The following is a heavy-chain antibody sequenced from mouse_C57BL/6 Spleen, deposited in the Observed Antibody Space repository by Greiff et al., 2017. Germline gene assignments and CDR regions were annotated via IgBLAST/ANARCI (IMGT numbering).Heavy chain of an antibody. Sequence: QVQLQQPGAELVKPGASVKMSCKASCYTFTSYWITWVKQRPGQGLEWIGDIYPGSGSTNDNEKFKSKATLTVDTSSSTAYMQLSSLTSEDSAVYYCARRVLRGFSYFDVWGTGTTVTVSS. V-gene: IGHV1-55*01. CDR3: ARRVLRGFSYFDV. CDR2: IYPGSGST. CDR1: CYTFTSYW. J-gene: IGHJ1*03. D-gene: IGHD1-1*01.